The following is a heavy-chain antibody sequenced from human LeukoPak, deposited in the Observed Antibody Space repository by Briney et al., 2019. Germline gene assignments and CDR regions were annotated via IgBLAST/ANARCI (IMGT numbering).Heavy chain of an antibody. V-gene: IGHV3-66*04. CDR3: ARQRSPYGLDV. CDR2: IHSGGST. CDR1: AFTVSSNF. Sequence: PEGSLRLSCAASAFTVSSNFMSWVRQAPGKGLEWVSVIHSGGSTYYADSVKGRFTTSRDNSKNTLYLQMNSLRAEDTAMYYCARQRSPYGLDVWGQGTTVTVSS. J-gene: IGHJ6*02.